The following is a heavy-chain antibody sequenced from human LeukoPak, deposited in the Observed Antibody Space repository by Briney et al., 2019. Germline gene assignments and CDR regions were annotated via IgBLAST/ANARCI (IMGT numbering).Heavy chain of an antibody. J-gene: IGHJ3*01. CDR2: IYPGDSDT. D-gene: IGHD5-12*01. CDR1: GYRFTCYW. Sequence: GASLVISFQCSGYRFTCYWIGLVRQLPGTGLEWVGIIYPGDSDTRYSPSFQGQVTISADKSISTAYLQWSTLKASDTAMYYCARQTDSGDDFRHWGQGTMVTVSS. CDR3: ARQTDSGDDFRH. V-gene: IGHV5-51*01.